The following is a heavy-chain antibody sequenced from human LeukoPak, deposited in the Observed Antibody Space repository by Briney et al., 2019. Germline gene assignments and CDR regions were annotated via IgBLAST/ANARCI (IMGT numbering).Heavy chain of an antibody. CDR1: GYTFTGYY. Sequence: ASVKVSCKASGYTFTGYYMHWVRQAPGQGLEWMGWISAYNGNTNYAQKLQGRVTMTTDTSTSTAYMELRSLRSDDTAVYYCARDYGSSNYGMDVWGQGTTVTVSS. D-gene: IGHD4-17*01. V-gene: IGHV1-18*04. J-gene: IGHJ6*02. CDR2: ISAYNGNT. CDR3: ARDYGSSNYGMDV.